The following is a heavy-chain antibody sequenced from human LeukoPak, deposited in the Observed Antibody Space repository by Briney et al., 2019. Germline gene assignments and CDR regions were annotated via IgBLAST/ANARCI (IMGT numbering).Heavy chain of an antibody. Sequence: GGSLRLSCAASGFTFANSWMAWVRQAPGKGLEWVANIKQDGSTKHYADSLKGRFTISRDNPKNSLFLQMNNLRADDKAIYYCTRDTIGSLVYWGQGILVTVAS. J-gene: IGHJ4*01. D-gene: IGHD1-26*01. CDR3: TRDTIGSLVY. CDR2: IKQDGSTK. V-gene: IGHV3-7*01. CDR1: GFTFANSW.